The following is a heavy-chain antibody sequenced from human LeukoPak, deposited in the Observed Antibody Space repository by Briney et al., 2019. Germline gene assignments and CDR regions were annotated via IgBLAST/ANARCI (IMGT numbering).Heavy chain of an antibody. CDR3: ARDRLYYYGSGSLLGY. CDR2: ISSSSSTI. V-gene: IGHV3-48*01. CDR1: GFTFSSYS. D-gene: IGHD3-10*01. Sequence: GGSLRLSCAASGFTFSSYSMNWVRQAPGKGLEWVSYISSSSSTIYYADSVKGRFTISRDNAKNSLYLQMNSLRAEDTAVYYCARDRLYYYGSGSLLGYWGQGTLVTVSS. J-gene: IGHJ4*02.